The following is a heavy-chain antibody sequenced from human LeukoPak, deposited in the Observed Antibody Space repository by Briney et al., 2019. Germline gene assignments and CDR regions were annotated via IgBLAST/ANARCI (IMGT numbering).Heavy chain of an antibody. CDR3: AREMVLMVYATYYYGMDV. V-gene: IGHV1-2*02. D-gene: IGHD2-8*01. Sequence: ASVKVSCKSSGYTFTGYYMHWVRQAPGQGLEWMGWINPNSGGTNYAQKFQGRVTMTRDTSISTAYMELSRLRSDDTAVYYCAREMVLMVYATYYYGMDVWGQGTTVTVSS. J-gene: IGHJ6*02. CDR1: GYTFTGYY. CDR2: INPNSGGT.